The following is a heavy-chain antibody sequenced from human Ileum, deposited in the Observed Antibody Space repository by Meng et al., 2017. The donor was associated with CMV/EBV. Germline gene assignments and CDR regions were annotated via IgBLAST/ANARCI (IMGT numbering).Heavy chain of an antibody. CDR1: GGAVNRNTYY. V-gene: IGHV4-39*07. CDR2: IFDSGSA. Sequence: PLQESGPGPVKPSETLSLTCTASGGAVNRNTYYWGWIRQPPGKSLEWIGTIFDSGSAFYNPSLQSRVSVSIDMSRNQLSLSLSSVTAADTAVYYCVRDHGSSSWFFYWGQGALVTVSS. CDR3: VRDHGSSSWFFY. J-gene: IGHJ4*02. D-gene: IGHD6-13*01.